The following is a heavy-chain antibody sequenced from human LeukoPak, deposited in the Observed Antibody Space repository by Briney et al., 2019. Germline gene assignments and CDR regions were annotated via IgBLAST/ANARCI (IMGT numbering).Heavy chain of an antibody. J-gene: IGHJ4*02. Sequence: GGSLRLSCAASGFTFSSYSMNWVRQAPGKGLEWVSYISSSSSTIYYADSVKGRFTISRDNAKNSLYLQMNSLRAEGTAVYYCARETTAVSIDYWGQGTLVTVSS. CDR1: GFTFSSYS. CDR2: ISSSSSTI. D-gene: IGHD4-23*01. V-gene: IGHV3-48*01. CDR3: ARETTAVSIDY.